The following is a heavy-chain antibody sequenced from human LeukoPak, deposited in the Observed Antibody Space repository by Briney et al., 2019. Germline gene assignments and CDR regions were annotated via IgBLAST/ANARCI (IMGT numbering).Heavy chain of an antibody. D-gene: IGHD3-22*01. CDR2: IRYDGSNK. CDR1: GFTFSSYG. V-gene: IGHV3-30*02. Sequence: GGSLRLSCAASGFTFSSYGMHWVRQAPGKGLEWVAFIRYDGSNKYYADSVKGRFTISRDNSKNTLYLQMNSLRAEDTAVYYCAKEEYYYDSSGYSAYFDYWGQGTLVTVSS. J-gene: IGHJ4*02. CDR3: AKEEYYYDSSGYSAYFDY.